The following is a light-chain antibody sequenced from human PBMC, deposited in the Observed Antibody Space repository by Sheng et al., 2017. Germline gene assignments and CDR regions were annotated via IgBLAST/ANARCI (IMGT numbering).Light chain of an antibody. J-gene: IGKJ1*01. V-gene: IGKV1-33*01. Sequence: IQLTQSPSSLSASVGDRVTISCQASQDISNFLNWYQQRPGKAPKLLIYDASTLETGVPSRFSGGGSGTDFTLTITRLEPEDFAVYYCQQYRFLPETFGQGTRV. CDR3: QQYRFLPET. CDR2: DAS. CDR1: QDISNF.